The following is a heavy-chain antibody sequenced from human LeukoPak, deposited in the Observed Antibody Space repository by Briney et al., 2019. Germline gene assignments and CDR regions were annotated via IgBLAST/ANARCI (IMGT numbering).Heavy chain of an antibody. CDR1: GFNVSDDY. CDR3: ARDRVYGSGIRT. V-gene: IGHV3-66*01. J-gene: IGHJ4*02. D-gene: IGHD3-10*01. CDR2: IYTSGRS. Sequence: GGSLRLSCVASGFNVSDDYMTWVRQAPGKGLEWVSVIYTSGRSDYVDSVKGRFNISRDNTKKTIYLQMNNLTVEDTAVYYCARDRVYGSGIRTWGQGTLVTVSS.